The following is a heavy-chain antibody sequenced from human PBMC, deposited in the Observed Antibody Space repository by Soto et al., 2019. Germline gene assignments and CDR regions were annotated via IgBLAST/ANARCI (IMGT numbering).Heavy chain of an antibody. CDR1: GFTFSSYS. CDR3: ARGTLYYDFWSGYYL. CDR2: TSSSSSTI. Sequence: PGGSLRLSCAASGFTFSSYSMNWVRQAPGKGLEWVSYTSSSSSTIYYADSVKGRFTISRDNAKNSLYLQMNSLRAEDTAVYYCARGTLYYDFWSGYYLWGQGTLVTVSS. J-gene: IGHJ5*02. V-gene: IGHV3-48*01. D-gene: IGHD3-3*01.